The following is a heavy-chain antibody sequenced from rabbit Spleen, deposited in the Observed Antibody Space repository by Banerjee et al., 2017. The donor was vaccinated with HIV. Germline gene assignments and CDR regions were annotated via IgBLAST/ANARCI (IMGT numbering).Heavy chain of an antibody. V-gene: IGHV1S45*01. CDR1: GFSFSDRDV. CDR3: ARDTSSSFSSYGMDL. J-gene: IGHJ6*01. Sequence: QEQLEESGGGLVKPEGSLTLTCKASGFSFSDRDVMCWVRQAPGKGLEWIACINTATGKAVYANWAKGRFTISKTSSTTVTLQMTSPTAADTATYFCARDTSSSFSSYGMDLWGQGTLVTVS. CDR2: INTATGKA. D-gene: IGHD1-1*01.